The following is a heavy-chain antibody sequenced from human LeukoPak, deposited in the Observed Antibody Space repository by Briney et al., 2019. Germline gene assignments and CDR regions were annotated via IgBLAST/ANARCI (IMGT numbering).Heavy chain of an antibody. CDR3: VQGVVTRSFDI. CDR2: IASSAFTI. V-gene: IGHV3-48*03. D-gene: IGHD2-21*02. CDR1: GFTLSNYE. J-gene: IGHJ3*02. Sequence: GGSLRLSCVASGFTLSNYEMYWVRQAPGKGLEWVSYIASSAFTIYYADSVKGRFTISRDNANNSLYLQMNSQRVEDTAVYYCVQGVVTRSFDIWGQGTMVTVSS.